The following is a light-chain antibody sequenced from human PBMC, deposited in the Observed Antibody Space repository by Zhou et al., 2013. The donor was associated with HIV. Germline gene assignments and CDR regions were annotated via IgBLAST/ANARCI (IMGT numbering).Light chain of an antibody. CDR1: QGIGTY. CDR3: QQANSFPWT. Sequence: GDRVTITCRASQGIGTYLAWYQQKPGKAPKFLIYGASTLQTGVPSRFSGSGSGTEFTLTINSLQPEDFATYYCQQANSFPWTFGQGTKVEI. J-gene: IGKJ1*01. CDR2: GAS. V-gene: IGKV1-12*02.